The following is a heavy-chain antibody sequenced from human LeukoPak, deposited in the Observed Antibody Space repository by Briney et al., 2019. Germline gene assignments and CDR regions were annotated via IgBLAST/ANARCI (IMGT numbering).Heavy chain of an antibody. D-gene: IGHD3-10*01. Sequence: GASVKVSCETSGYTFTAYLLHWVRQAPGQGLEWMGWINPNRGETDYAQNFQGRVTMTRDTSINTAYMDLNRLRPDDTAVYYCVGSPTSGTYYNRPYYFDSWGQGTLLTVSS. CDR2: INPNRGET. J-gene: IGHJ4*02. V-gene: IGHV1-2*02. CDR1: GYTFTAYL. CDR3: VGSPTSGTYYNRPYYFDS.